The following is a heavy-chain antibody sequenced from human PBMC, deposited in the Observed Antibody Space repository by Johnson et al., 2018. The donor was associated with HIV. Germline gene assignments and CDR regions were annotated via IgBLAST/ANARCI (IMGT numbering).Heavy chain of an antibody. J-gene: IGHJ3*01. CDR2: ISYDGSNK. D-gene: IGHD3-16*01. CDR1: GFTFSSYA. Sequence: QVQLVESGGGVVQPGRSLRLSCAASGFTFSSYAMHWVRQAPGKGLEWVAVISYDGSNKYYADSVKGRFTISRDNAKNLIYLQMNSLRADDTAVYFCARAYTYGAFDLWGQGTLVTVSS. V-gene: IGHV3-30-3*01. CDR3: ARAYTYGAFDL.